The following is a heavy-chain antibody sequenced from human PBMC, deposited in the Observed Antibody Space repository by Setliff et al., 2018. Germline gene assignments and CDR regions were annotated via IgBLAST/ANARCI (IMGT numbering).Heavy chain of an antibody. J-gene: IGHJ4*02. CDR1: GYSFTDFG. V-gene: IGHV1-18*01. D-gene: IGHD2-2*01. Sequence: ASVKVSCQASGYSFTDFGINWVRQAPGQGLEWVGWISPHTGNAYYPQNLQGRVTLTTDTSTTTAYMEVRGLTSDDTAVYYCARLVRYCTRTSCQRTPGAEYWGQGTLVTVSS. CDR2: ISPHTGNA. CDR3: ARLVRYCTRTSCQRTPGAEY.